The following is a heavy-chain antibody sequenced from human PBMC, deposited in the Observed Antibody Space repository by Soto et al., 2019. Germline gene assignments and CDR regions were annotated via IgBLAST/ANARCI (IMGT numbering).Heavy chain of an antibody. J-gene: IGHJ5*02. D-gene: IGHD2-15*01. Sequence: EVQLVESGGGLVQPGGSLRLSCAASGFTFSSYEINWVRQAPGKGLEWVSYISSSGSIIYYADSVKGRFTISRDYAKNSLYLQMNSLRAEDTAVYYCARDSDVVVAATPVLDPWGQGTLVTVSS. V-gene: IGHV3-48*03. CDR1: GFTFSSYE. CDR2: ISSSGSII. CDR3: ARDSDVVVAATPVLDP.